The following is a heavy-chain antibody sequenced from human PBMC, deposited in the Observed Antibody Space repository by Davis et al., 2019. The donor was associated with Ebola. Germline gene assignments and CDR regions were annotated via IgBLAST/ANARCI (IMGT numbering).Heavy chain of an antibody. CDR1: GITHSYA. V-gene: IGHV3-30*04. D-gene: IGHD6-19*01. J-gene: IGHJ4*02. Sequence: GESLKISCAASGITHSYALSWVRQTPDKGLEWVAVASHDGTTTYYEDSVKGRFTISRDNSKSTLYLQLNRLRTEDTAVYFCARAVPGKEDLDFWGQGNLVTVSS. CDR2: ASHDGTTT. CDR3: ARAVPGKEDLDF.